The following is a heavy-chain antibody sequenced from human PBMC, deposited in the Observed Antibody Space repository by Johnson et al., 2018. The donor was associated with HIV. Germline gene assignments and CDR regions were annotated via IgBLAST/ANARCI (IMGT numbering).Heavy chain of an antibody. J-gene: IGHJ3*02. CDR1: GFTFDDYA. D-gene: IGHD2-8*01. CDR2: ISWDGGST. Sequence: VQLVESGGVVVQPGGSLRLSCAASGFTFDDYAMHWVRQAPGKGLEWVSLISWDGGSTYYAASVKGRFTISRDNSKNTLYLQMNSLRAEDTAVYYCARVFYCTNGVCYKPGAFDIWGQGTMVTVSS. V-gene: IGHV3-43D*03. CDR3: ARVFYCTNGVCYKPGAFDI.